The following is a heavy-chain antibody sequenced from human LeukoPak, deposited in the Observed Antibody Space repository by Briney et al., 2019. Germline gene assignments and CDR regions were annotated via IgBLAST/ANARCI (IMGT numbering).Heavy chain of an antibody. V-gene: IGHV4-39*07. CDR3: ARDREGYSGYDYDFDF. Sequence: SETLSLTCTVSGGSISSRSYHWGWIRQPPGKGLEWIGSIYYSGTTYYNPSLKSRVTISVDTSKNQFSLKLSSVTAADTAVYYCARDREGYSGYDYDFDFWGQGALVTVSS. J-gene: IGHJ4*02. CDR2: IYYSGTT. CDR1: GGSISSRSYH. D-gene: IGHD5-12*01.